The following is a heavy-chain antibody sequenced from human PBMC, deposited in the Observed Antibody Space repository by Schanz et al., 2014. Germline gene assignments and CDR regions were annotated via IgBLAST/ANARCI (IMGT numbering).Heavy chain of an antibody. CDR1: GFTVSSDH. CDR2: ISYDGRNK. D-gene: IGHD3-9*01. CDR3: ARDSRPNYDFLTAYYSIDY. Sequence: VQLVESGGGFVQPGGSLGLSCVVSGFTVSSDHMSWVRQAPGKWLEWVAVISYDGRNKYYADSVKGRFTISRDNSKNTLYLQMNSLRAEDTAVYYCARDSRPNYDFLTAYYSIDYWGQGTLVTVSS. V-gene: IGHV3-30*19. J-gene: IGHJ4*02.